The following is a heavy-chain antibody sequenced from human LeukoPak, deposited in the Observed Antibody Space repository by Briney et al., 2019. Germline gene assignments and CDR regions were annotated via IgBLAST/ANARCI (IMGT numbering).Heavy chain of an antibody. CDR3: ASSAKGGIVGATYYFDY. J-gene: IGHJ4*02. Sequence: SETLSLTCTVSGYSISSGYYWGWIRQPPGKGLEWIGSIYHSGSTYYYPSLKSRVTISVDTSKNQLSLKLSSVTAVDTAVYYCASSAKGGIVGATYYFDYWGQGTLVTVSS. CDR1: GYSISSGYY. CDR2: IYHSGST. D-gene: IGHD1-26*01. V-gene: IGHV4-38-2*02.